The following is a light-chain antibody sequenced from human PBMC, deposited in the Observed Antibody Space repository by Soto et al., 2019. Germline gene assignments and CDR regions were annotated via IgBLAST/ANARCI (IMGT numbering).Light chain of an antibody. J-gene: IGLJ2*01. CDR2: GNS. CDR3: KSYDRSLSGYVV. CDR1: SSNIGAGYD. Sequence: QSVLTQPPSVSGAPGQRVTISCTGSSSNIGAGYDVHWYQQLPGTAPKLLIYGNSNRPSGVPDRFSGSKSGTSASLAITGLQAEDEADYYCKSYDRSLSGYVVFGGGTKLTLL. V-gene: IGLV1-40*01.